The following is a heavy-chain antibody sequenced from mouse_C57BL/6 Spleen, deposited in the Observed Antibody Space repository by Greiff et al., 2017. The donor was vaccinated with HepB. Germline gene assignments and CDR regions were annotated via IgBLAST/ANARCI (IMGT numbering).Heavy chain of an antibody. CDR1: GFNIKDYY. CDR3: VEGVASVDY. CDR2: IDPEDGET. D-gene: IGHD1-3*01. Sequence: EVQLQQSGAELVKPGASVKLSCTASGFNIKDYYMHWVKQRTEQGLEWIGRIDPEDGETKYAPKFQGKATITADTSSNTADLQLSSLTSEDTAVYYCVEGVASVDYWGQGTTLTVSS. J-gene: IGHJ2*01. V-gene: IGHV14-2*01.